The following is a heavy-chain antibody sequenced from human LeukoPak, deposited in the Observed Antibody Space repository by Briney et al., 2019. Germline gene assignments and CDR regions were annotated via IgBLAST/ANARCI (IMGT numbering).Heavy chain of an antibody. J-gene: IGHJ6*03. Sequence: SVKVSCKASGGTFSSYAISWVRQVPGQGLEWMGGIIPIFGTANYAQKFQGRVTITTDESTSTAYMELSSLRSEDTAVYYCARALQGYDFWSGYRNYYYYMDVWGKGTTVTVSS. D-gene: IGHD3-3*01. V-gene: IGHV1-69*05. CDR3: ARALQGYDFWSGYRNYYYYMDV. CDR2: IIPIFGTA. CDR1: GGTFSSYA.